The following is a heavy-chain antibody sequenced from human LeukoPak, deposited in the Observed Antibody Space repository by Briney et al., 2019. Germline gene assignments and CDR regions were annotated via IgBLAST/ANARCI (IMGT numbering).Heavy chain of an antibody. V-gene: IGHV3-30-3*01. D-gene: IGHD6-6*01. CDR3: ARDLSSSSQ. J-gene: IGHJ4*02. Sequence: GGSLRLSCEASGFTFSSYAMHWVRQAPGKGLEWVAVISYDGSNKYYADSVKGRFTISRDNSKNTLYLQMNSLRAEDTAVYYCARDLSSSSQWGQGTLVTVSS. CDR1: GFTFSSYA. CDR2: ISYDGSNK.